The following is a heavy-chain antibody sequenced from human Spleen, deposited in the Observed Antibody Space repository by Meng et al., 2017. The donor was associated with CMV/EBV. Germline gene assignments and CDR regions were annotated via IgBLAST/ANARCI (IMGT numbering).Heavy chain of an antibody. D-gene: IGHD6-19*01. V-gene: IGHV3-23*03. Sequence: SGFIVNNYAMTWVRQAPGKGLEWVSVIYAGSSDIYYADSVKGRFTISRDNSKSTLYLQMDSLTAEDTAVYYCAKGDGPGIAVAGTPEWGQGTLVTVSS. J-gene: IGHJ4*02. CDR3: AKGDGPGIAVAGTPE. CDR2: IYAGSSDI. CDR1: GFIVNNYA.